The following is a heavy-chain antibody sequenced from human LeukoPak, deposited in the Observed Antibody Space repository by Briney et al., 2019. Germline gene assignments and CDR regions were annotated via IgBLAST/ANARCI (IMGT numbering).Heavy chain of an antibody. D-gene: IGHD3-22*01. J-gene: IGHJ4*02. CDR3: AKQAARASGSFEY. CDR2: IGGGGVST. CDR1: GFTFSSYS. Sequence: PGGSLRLSCAAPGFTFSSYSMNWVRQAPGKGLEWVSAIGGGGVSTYYADSVKGRFTISRDNPKNTLYLQMNSLRAEDTAVYYCAKQAARASGSFEYWGQGTLVTVSS. V-gene: IGHV3-23*01.